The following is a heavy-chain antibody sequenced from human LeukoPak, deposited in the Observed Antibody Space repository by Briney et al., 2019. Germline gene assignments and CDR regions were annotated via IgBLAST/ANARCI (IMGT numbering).Heavy chain of an antibody. J-gene: IGHJ6*03. CDR2: ISAYNGNT. Sequence: ASVKVSCKASGYTFISYGISWVRQAPGQGLEWMGWISAYNGNTNYTQKLQGRVTMTTDTSTSTAYMELRSLRSDDTAVYYCARDLSGITIFGVVIGAPLYYMDVWGKGTTVTVSS. CDR3: ARDLSGITIFGVVIGAPLYYMDV. CDR1: GYTFISYG. V-gene: IGHV1-18*01. D-gene: IGHD3-3*01.